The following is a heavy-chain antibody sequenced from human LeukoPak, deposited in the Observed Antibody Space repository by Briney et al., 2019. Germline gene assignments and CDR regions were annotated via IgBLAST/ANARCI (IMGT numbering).Heavy chain of an antibody. CDR1: GYTFTSYG. D-gene: IGHD3-3*01. V-gene: IGHV1-18*01. CDR2: ISIYNGNT. J-gene: IGHJ5*02. Sequence: ASVKVSCKASGYTFTSYGISWVRQAPGQGLEWMGWISIYNGNTDYAQKLRGRVTITTDTSTGTAYLELRGLRSDDTAVYYCARITYDFWSGYYMPDDPWGQGTLVTVSS. CDR3: ARITYDFWSGYYMPDDP.